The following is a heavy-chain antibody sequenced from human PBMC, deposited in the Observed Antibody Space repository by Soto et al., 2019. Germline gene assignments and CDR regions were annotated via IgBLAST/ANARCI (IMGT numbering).Heavy chain of an antibody. Sequence: QVQLLQSGTEVKEPGASVKVSCKASGYTFTSFDISWVRQAPGQGLEGVGWTTASNTHTNYAQKLQGRVTMTTDTSTTTASMELRSMISDDTAIYYCARGGYSRGYHYWGKGNLVTVSS. CDR3: ARGGYSRGYHY. D-gene: IGHD3-22*01. CDR1: GYTFTSFD. CDR2: TTASNTHT. J-gene: IGHJ4*02. V-gene: IGHV1-18*04.